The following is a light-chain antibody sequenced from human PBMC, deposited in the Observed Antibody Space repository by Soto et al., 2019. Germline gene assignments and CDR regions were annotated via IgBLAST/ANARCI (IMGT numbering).Light chain of an antibody. J-gene: IGKJ4*01. V-gene: IGKV3-15*01. CDR2: GAS. CDR3: QQSNNWPAN. CDR1: QSVSSN. Sequence: EIVLTQSPATLSVSPGERSTLSCRASQSVSSNLALYQQKPGQAPRLLIYGASTRATGIPARFSGSGSGTGFNGTVGSRKAGDIAGYCCQQSNNWPANFGGGTKVDIK.